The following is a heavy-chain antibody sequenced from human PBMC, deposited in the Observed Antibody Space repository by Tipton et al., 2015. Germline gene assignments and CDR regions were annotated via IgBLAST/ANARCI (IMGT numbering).Heavy chain of an antibody. Sequence: SLRLSCATSGFTFSNYVMNWVRRAPGKGLEWVSGISGTGDLTFYVDSVKGRFTTSRDNFKNTLYLQMDILRDEDTAIYYCAKDRNEVWSGFYPRYFDSWGQGTLVTVSS. CDR2: ISGTGDLT. J-gene: IGHJ4*02. V-gene: IGHV3-23*01. CDR1: GFTFSNYV. CDR3: AKDRNEVWSGFYPRYFDS. D-gene: IGHD3-3*01.